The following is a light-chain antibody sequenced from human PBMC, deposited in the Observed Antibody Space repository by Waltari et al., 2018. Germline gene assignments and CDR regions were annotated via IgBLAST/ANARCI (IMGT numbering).Light chain of an antibody. V-gene: IGLV1-44*01. CDR3: ATWDDNLSTHV. Sequence: LTQPSSVSGAPGQTVTISCSGRISTIIRGAVDWYRQLPGKAPNPPIYRNDQRPSGVPDRFSGSRSGTSASLAISGLLSEDEADYFCATWDDNLSTHVFGSGTKVTVL. CDR1: ISTIIRGA. CDR2: RND. J-gene: IGLJ1*01.